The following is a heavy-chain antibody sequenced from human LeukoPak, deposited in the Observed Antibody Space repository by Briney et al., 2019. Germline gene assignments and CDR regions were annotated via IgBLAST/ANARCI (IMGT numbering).Heavy chain of an antibody. Sequence: LSLTCAVYGGSFSGYYWSWIRQPPGKGLEWVSYISSSGSTIYYADSVKGRFTISRDNAKNSLYLQMNSLRAEDTAVYYCARVALGLDYWGQGTLVTVSS. CDR3: ARVALGLDY. CDR1: GGSFSGYY. V-gene: IGHV3-11*01. D-gene: IGHD3-3*02. CDR2: ISSSGSTI. J-gene: IGHJ4*02.